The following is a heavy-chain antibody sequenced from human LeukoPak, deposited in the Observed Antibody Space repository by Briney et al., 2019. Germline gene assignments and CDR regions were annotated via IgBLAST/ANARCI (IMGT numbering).Heavy chain of an antibody. V-gene: IGHV3-21*01. J-gene: IGHJ4*02. CDR3: ARDHTRDSSGY. D-gene: IGHD3-22*01. CDR1: GFTFSSYS. Sequence: GGSLRLSCAASGFTFSSYSINWVRQAPGKGLEWVSSISSSSSYIYYADSVKGRFTISRDNAKNSLYLQTNSLRAEDTAVYYCARDHTRDSSGYWGQGTLVTVSS. CDR2: ISSSSSYI.